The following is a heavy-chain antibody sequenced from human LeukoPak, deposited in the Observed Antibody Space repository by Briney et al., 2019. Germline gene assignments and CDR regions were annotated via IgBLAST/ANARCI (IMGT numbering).Heavy chain of an antibody. V-gene: IGHV1-69*13. CDR2: IIPFFGRT. CDR1: GYTFTSYG. D-gene: IGHD4-17*01. J-gene: IGHJ4*02. CDR3: TRVPDYAF. Sequence: SVKVSCKASGYTFTSYGISWVRQAPGQGLEWMGGIIPFFGRTHYAQNFQGRVTITADESTSTAYMELNSLRSDDTAIYFCTRVPDYAFWGQGTLITVSS.